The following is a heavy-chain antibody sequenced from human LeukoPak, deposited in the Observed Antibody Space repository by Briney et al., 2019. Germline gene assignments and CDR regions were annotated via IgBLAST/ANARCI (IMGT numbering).Heavy chain of an antibody. V-gene: IGHV4-39*07. D-gene: IGHD3-22*01. CDR3: ARGSDRSGYMRLGFDY. J-gene: IGHJ4*02. CDR1: GGSISSSSYY. Sequence: RASETLSLTCTVSGGSISSSSYYWGWIRQPPGKGLEWIGSIYYSGSTYYNPSLKSRVTISVDTSKNQFSLKLSSVTAADTAVYYCARGSDRSGYMRLGFDYWGQGTLATVSS. CDR2: IYYSGST.